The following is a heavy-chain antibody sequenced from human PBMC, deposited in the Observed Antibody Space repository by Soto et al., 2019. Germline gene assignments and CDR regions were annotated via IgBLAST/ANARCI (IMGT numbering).Heavy chain of an antibody. CDR2: IYHSGST. V-gene: IGHV4-4*02. CDR3: AGDHGLDYYMDV. CDR1: SGSISSSNW. Sequence: PSETLSLTCAVSSGSISSSNWWSWVRQPPGKGLEWIGEIYHSGSTNYNPSLKSRVTISVDKSKNQFSLKLSSVTAADTAVYYCAGDHGLDYYMDVWGKGTTVTV. J-gene: IGHJ6*03.